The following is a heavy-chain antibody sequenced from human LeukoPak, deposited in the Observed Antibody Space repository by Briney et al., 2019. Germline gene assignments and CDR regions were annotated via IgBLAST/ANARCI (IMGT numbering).Heavy chain of an antibody. D-gene: IGHD3-22*01. CDR1: GYTFTSYG. Sequence: GSSVKVSCKASGYTFTSYGISWVRQAPGQGREWMGWISAYNGKTNYVQKLQGRVTMNTDTSTTTACMELRSLRSDDTAVYYCARGNYYDRTASGYWGQGTLVTVSS. CDR3: ARGNYYDRTASGY. CDR2: ISAYNGKT. J-gene: IGHJ4*02. V-gene: IGHV1-18*01.